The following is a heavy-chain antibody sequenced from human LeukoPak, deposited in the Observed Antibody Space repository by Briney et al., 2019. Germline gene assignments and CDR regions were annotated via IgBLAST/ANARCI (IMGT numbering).Heavy chain of an antibody. Sequence: SETLSLTCAVYGGSFSGYYWSWIRQPPGKGLEWIGEINHSGSTNYNPSLKSRVTISVDTSKNQFSLKPSSVTAADTAVYYCARFMVRGVRLRAFDIWGQGTMVTVSS. D-gene: IGHD3-10*01. J-gene: IGHJ3*02. CDR3: ARFMVRGVRLRAFDI. V-gene: IGHV4-34*01. CDR1: GGSFSGYY. CDR2: INHSGST.